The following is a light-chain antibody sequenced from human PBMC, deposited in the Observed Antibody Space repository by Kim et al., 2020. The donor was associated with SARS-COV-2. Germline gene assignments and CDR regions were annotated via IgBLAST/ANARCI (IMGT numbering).Light chain of an antibody. V-gene: IGLV4-60*03. J-gene: IGLJ3*02. CDR1: SGESSNY. Sequence: SSGKLAYTLSSGESSNYSAWRQQQPGKAPRYLMKVEGSGSYNKGSGVPDRFSGSSSGADRYLTISNLQSEDEADYYCETWDSNTQVFGGGTQLTVL. CDR2: VEGSGSY. CDR3: ETWDSNTQV.